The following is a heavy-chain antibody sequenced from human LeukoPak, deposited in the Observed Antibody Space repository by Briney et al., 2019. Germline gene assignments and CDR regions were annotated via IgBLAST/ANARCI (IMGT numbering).Heavy chain of an antibody. V-gene: IGHV4-34*01. CDR3: ARDPSGSYYLSGAFDI. D-gene: IGHD1-26*01. Sequence: SETLSLTCAVYGGSFSGYYWSWIRQPPGKGLEWIGEINHSGSTNYNPSLKSRVTISVDTSKNQFSLKLSSVTAADTAVYYCARDPSGSYYLSGAFDIWGQGTMVTVSS. J-gene: IGHJ3*02. CDR2: INHSGST. CDR1: GGSFSGYY.